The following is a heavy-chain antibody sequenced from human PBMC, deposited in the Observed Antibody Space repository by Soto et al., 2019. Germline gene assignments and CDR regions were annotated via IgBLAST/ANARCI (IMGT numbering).Heavy chain of an antibody. Sequence: KPGGSLRLSCAASGFTFSDYYMSWIRQAPGKGLEWVSYISSSSSYTNYADSVKGRFTISRDNAKNSLYLQMNSLRAEDTAVYYCARWYSSSWSTFDYWGQGTLVTVSS. CDR1: GFTFSDYY. D-gene: IGHD6-13*01. CDR3: ARWYSSSWSTFDY. CDR2: ISSSSSYT. V-gene: IGHV3-11*06. J-gene: IGHJ4*02.